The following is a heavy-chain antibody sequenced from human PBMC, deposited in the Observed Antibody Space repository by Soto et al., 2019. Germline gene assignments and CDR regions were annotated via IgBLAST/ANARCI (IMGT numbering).Heavy chain of an antibody. D-gene: IGHD3-9*01. CDR1: GFTLTRSA. CDR2: SDRTGRAI. CDR3: ARDLTGYAMDV. J-gene: IGHJ6*02. V-gene: IGHV3-48*03. Sequence: GGSLRLSCAGSGFTLTRSAVSWVRQAPGKGLEWVSYSDRTGRAIYYADTVKDRFIISRDNAKNTLYLEMNGLTAEDTAIYYCARDLTGYAMDVWGQGTTVTVSS.